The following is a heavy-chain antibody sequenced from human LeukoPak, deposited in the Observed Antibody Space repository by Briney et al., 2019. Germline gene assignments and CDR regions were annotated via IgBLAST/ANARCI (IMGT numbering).Heavy chain of an antibody. V-gene: IGHV4-34*01. CDR2: INHSGST. CDR1: GGSFSGYY. Sequence: KPSETLSLTCAVYGGSFSGYYWSWIRQPPGKGLEWIGEINHSGSTNYNPSLKSRVTISVDTSKNQFSLKLSSVTAADTAVYYCARREGYYYYYMDVWGKGTTVTVSS. CDR3: ARREGYYYYYMDV. J-gene: IGHJ6*03.